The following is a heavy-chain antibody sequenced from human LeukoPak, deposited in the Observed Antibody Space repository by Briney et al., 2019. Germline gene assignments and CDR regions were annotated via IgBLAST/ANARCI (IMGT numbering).Heavy chain of an antibody. CDR2: ISAYNGNT. Sequence: PSVSVSCKASGYTFTIYGISWVRQAPGQGLEWMGWISAYNGNTNYAQKLEGRVTMTTDTSTSTAHVDLRSLRSDDTAVYYCARDLGDYDPYYYYYGMDVWGQGTTVTVSS. D-gene: IGHD4-17*01. CDR1: GYTFTIYG. V-gene: IGHV1-18*01. CDR3: ARDLGDYDPYYYYYGMDV. J-gene: IGHJ6*02.